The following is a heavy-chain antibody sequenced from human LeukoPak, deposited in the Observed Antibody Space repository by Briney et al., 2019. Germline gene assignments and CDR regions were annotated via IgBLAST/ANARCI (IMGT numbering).Heavy chain of an antibody. CDR1: GFTCTDYW. CDR2: IRQDGSEK. J-gene: IGHJ4*01. D-gene: IGHD6-13*01. Sequence: PGGSLRLSCAVSGFTCTDYWMNWVRQAPGHVLELVASIRQDGSEKTYVDSVKGRFTISRDNTKNSLSLQVNSLRVEDTAVYYCARDGTAAGLYFDLWGPGTLVTVSS. V-gene: IGHV3-7*04. CDR3: ARDGTAAGLYFDL.